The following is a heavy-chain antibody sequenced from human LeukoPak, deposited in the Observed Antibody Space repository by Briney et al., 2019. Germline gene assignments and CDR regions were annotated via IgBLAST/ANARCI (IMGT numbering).Heavy chain of an antibody. CDR2: IYYSGST. Sequence: SETLSLTCTVSGGSIRSYYWSWIRQPPGKGLEWVGYIYYSGSTNYNPSLKSRVTISVDTSKNQFSLKLSSVTAADTAVYYCAREKVGATDYWGQGTLVTVSS. D-gene: IGHD1-26*01. CDR1: GGSIRSYY. CDR3: AREKVGATDY. J-gene: IGHJ4*02. V-gene: IGHV4-59*01.